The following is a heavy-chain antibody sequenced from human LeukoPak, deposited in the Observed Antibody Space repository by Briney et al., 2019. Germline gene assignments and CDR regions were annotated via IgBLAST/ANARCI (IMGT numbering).Heavy chain of an antibody. CDR1: GGSITSYY. V-gene: IGHV4-59*12. D-gene: IGHD5-18*01. CDR3: ARDDSYAAYNWFDP. CDR2: IYYNGST. J-gene: IGHJ5*02. Sequence: SETLSLTCTVSGGSITSYYWSWIRQPPGKGLEWIGYIYYNGSTTYNPSLKSRVTMSVDTSKNQFSLKLSSVTAADTAMYFCARDDSYAAYNWFDPWGQGTLVTVSS.